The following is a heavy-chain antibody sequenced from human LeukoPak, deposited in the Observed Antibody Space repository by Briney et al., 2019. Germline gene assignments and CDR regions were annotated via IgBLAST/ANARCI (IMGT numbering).Heavy chain of an antibody. CDR1: GYTFVGYY. J-gene: IGHJ1*01. CDR2: INPYTGNT. Sequence: ASVKVSCKASGYTFVGYYLHWVRQAPGQGLEWMAWINPYTGNTHYAQKFQGRITVTRDTSISTTYMELSWLTSDDTALYYCAREYSASEHWGQGTLVTVSS. V-gene: IGHV1-2*02. CDR3: AREYSASEH. D-gene: IGHD5-12*01.